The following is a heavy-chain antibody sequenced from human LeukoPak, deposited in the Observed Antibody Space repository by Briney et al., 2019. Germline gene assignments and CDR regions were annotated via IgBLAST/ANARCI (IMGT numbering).Heavy chain of an antibody. D-gene: IGHD1-26*01. Sequence: SETLSLTCTVTGGSISTGTYYWSWIRQPAGKGLEWIGRIYSSRSTNYNPSLKSRVTISIDTSKNQFSLTLSSVTAADTAVYYCARGRLTWDHCWFDPWGQGALVTVSS. CDR2: IYSSRST. CDR3: ARGRLTWDHCWFDP. CDR1: GGSISTGTYY. J-gene: IGHJ5*02. V-gene: IGHV4-61*02.